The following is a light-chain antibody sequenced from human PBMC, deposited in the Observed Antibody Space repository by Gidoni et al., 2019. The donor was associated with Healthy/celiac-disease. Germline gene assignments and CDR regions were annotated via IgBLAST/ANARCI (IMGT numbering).Light chain of an antibody. V-gene: IGKV3-20*01. CDR1: SSY. CDR3: QQYGSSPRT. Sequence: SSYLAWYQQKPGQAPRLLIYGASSRATGIPDRFSGSGSGTDFTLTISRLEPEDFAVYYCQQYGSSPRTFGQGTKVEIK. J-gene: IGKJ1*01. CDR2: GAS.